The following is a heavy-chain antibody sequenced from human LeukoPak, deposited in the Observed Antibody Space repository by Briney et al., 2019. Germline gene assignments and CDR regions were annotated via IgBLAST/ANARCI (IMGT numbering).Heavy chain of an antibody. Sequence: GESLKISCKGSGYSFRSYWIGWVRQMPGKGLEWMGMIYAGDSSTRYSPSFQGQVTMSADESINTAYLQRSSLKASDTAMYYCARSGYVAAAGTYFDYWGQGTLVTVSS. J-gene: IGHJ4*02. D-gene: IGHD6-13*01. V-gene: IGHV5-51*01. CDR1: GYSFRSYW. CDR2: IYAGDSST. CDR3: ARSGYVAAAGTYFDY.